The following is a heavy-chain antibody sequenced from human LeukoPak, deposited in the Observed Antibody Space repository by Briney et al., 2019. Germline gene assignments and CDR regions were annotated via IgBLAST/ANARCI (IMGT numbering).Heavy chain of an antibody. CDR3: ARFPPLRAFDI. CDR1: GGSISSSSYY. V-gene: IGHV4-61*02. D-gene: IGHD2-15*01. J-gene: IGHJ3*02. Sequence: SETLSLTCTVSGGSISSSSYYWGWIRQPAGKGLEWIGRIYTSGSTNYNPSLKSRVTMSVDTSKNQFSLKLSSVTAADTAVYYCARFPPLRAFDIWGQGTMVTVSS. CDR2: IYTSGST.